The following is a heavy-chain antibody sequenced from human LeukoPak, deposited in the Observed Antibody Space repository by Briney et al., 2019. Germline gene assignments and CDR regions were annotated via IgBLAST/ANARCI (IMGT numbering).Heavy chain of an antibody. CDR3: ARDCGGDSDY. CDR1: GFSVSGSY. V-gene: IGHV3-66*01. CDR2: ISRSGST. J-gene: IGHJ4*02. D-gene: IGHD4-17*01. Sequence: GGSLRLSCAASGFSVSGSYMSWVRQAPGKGLECVSVISRSGSTYYADSVKGRFTISRDNSKNTLYLQMNSLRAEDTAVYYCARDCGGDSDYWGQGTLVTVSS.